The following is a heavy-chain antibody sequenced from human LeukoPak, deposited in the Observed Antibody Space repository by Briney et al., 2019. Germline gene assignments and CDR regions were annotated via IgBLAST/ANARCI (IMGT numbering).Heavy chain of an antibody. CDR1: GFTLSSYA. V-gene: IGHV3-30-3*01. D-gene: IGHD3-10*01. Sequence: GGSLRLSCAASGFTLSSYAMHWVRQAPGKGLEWVAVISYDGGNKYYADSVKGRFTISRDNSKNTLYLQMNSLRAEDTAVYCCARDLNYYGSGSYVYWGQGTLVTVSS. J-gene: IGHJ4*02. CDR2: ISYDGGNK. CDR3: ARDLNYYGSGSYVY.